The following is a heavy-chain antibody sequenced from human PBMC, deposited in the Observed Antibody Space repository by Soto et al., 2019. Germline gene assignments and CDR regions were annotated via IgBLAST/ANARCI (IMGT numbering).Heavy chain of an antibody. CDR1: GGSVSSGSYY. CDR2: IYYSVST. Sequence: PSETLSLTCTVSGGSVSSGSYYCSWIRQAPGKGLEWIGYIYYSVSTNYNPSLKSRVTISVDTSKNQFALKLSSVTDADTAVYYCARAKSYRASCCWFEAWAHGTMVTVSP. J-gene: IGHJ5*01. CDR3: ARAKSYRASCCWFEA. V-gene: IGHV4-61*01. D-gene: IGHD1-26*01.